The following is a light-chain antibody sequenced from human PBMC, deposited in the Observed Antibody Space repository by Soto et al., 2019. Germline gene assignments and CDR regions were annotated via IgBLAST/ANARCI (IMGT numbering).Light chain of an antibody. V-gene: IGKV1-39*01. CDR1: ETISRS. CDR2: AAS. Sequence: DIQMTQSPSSLSASVGDRVTITCRASETISRSLNWFQQKPGKAPKLLIYAASILQNEVPSRFSGSGSGTDFTLTINSVQPEDFGIYYCQQSHSSPRTFGQGTTV. CDR3: QQSHSSPRT. J-gene: IGKJ1*01.